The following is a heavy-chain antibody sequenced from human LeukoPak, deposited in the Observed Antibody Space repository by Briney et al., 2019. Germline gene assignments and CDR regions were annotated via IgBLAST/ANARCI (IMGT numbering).Heavy chain of an antibody. CDR1: GFRFSSYW. Sequence: PGGSLRLSCAASGFRFSSYWMSWVRQAPGKGLEWVANIQSDGSVQQYVDSVKGRLTISRDNAKNSLYLQMNSLRAEDTPVYYCARIPRGSGWSFLDFWGQGTLVTV. V-gene: IGHV3-7*01. CDR2: IQSDGSVQ. CDR3: ARIPRGSGWSFLDF. J-gene: IGHJ4*02. D-gene: IGHD6-19*01.